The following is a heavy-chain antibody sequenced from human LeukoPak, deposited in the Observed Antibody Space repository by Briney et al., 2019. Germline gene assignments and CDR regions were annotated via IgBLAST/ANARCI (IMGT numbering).Heavy chain of an antibody. CDR1: GFSFNKFC. CDR3: ARFQFGSRNDASDI. V-gene: IGHV5-51*01. CDR2: IYASGYVT. Sequence: GESLKISCKGSGFSFNKFCIAWVRQMPGKGLEWVGLIYASGYVTRYSPSFQGQVSILEDKSITTANLQWSRLRASDTAMYYCARFQFGSRNDASDIWGQGTMVTVSS. D-gene: IGHD3-10*01. J-gene: IGHJ3*02.